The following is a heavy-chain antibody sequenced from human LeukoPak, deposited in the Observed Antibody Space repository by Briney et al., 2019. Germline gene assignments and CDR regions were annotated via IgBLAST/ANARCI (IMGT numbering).Heavy chain of an antibody. CDR3: AALSLGVDYVQDAFDI. CDR1: GFTFSSYS. CDR2: ISSSSSTI. D-gene: IGHD4-17*01. Sequence: GGPLRLSCAASGFTFSSYSMNWVRQAPGKGLEWVSYISSSSSTIYYADSVKGRFTISRDNAKNSLYLQMNSLRAEDTAVYYCAALSLGVDYVQDAFDIWGQGTMVTVSS. V-gene: IGHV3-48*01. J-gene: IGHJ3*02.